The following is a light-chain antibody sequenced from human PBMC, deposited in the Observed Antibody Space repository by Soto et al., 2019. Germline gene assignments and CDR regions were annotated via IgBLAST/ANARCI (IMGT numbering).Light chain of an antibody. Sequence: EIVLTQSPVTLSLSPGERATHSCRASQSVSSSYLAWYQHKPGQAPRLLIYGASSRATGIPDRFSGSGSGTVFTLTITRLEPEDFAVYFCQQYAATPPTFGGGTKVDIK. CDR2: GAS. CDR1: QSVSSSY. V-gene: IGKV3-20*01. CDR3: QQYAATPPT. J-gene: IGKJ4*01.